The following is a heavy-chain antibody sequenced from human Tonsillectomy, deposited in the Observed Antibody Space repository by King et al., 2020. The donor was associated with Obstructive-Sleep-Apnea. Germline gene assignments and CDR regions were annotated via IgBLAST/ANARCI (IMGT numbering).Heavy chain of an antibody. CDR1: GYTFTTYW. J-gene: IGHJ4*02. V-gene: IGHV5-51*01. Sequence: QLVQSGAEVKKPGESLKISCQGSGYTFTTYWIGWVRQMPGKGLEWMGIIYPGDSDTRYSPAFQGQVTISADKSIDTAYLQWNSLKASDTAMYYCARHLYSGGPNPDSVVEYWGQGTLVTVSS. CDR2: IYPGDSDT. D-gene: IGHD3-10*01. CDR3: ARHLYSGGPNPDSVVEY.